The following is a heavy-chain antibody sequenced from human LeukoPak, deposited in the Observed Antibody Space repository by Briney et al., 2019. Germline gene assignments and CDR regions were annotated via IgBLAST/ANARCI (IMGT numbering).Heavy chain of an antibody. Sequence: SETLSLTCTVSGGSIHSYYWSWIRQPPGKGLEWIGYISYSGSTYYNPTLKSRVTISLGTSKNQFSLRLTSVTAADTAMYYCARGRNDFDYWGQGTLVTVSS. CDR2: ISYSGST. V-gene: IGHV4-59*13. CDR1: GGSIHSYY. J-gene: IGHJ4*02. CDR3: ARGRNDFDY. D-gene: IGHD1-1*01.